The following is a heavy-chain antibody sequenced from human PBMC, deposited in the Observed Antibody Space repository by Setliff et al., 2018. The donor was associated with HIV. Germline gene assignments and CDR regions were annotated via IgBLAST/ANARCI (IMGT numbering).Heavy chain of an antibody. Sequence: GGSLRLSCAASGFTFSDDYMSWIRQAPGKGLEWVSYISGRDSYTNYADSVKGRFTISRDNAKKSLYLQMNSLRAEDTAVYYCGREGTAEYFQHWGQGTLVTVSS. D-gene: IGHD1-1*01. J-gene: IGHJ1*01. CDR1: GFTFSDDY. CDR3: GREGTAEYFQH. V-gene: IGHV3-11*05. CDR2: ISGRDSYT.